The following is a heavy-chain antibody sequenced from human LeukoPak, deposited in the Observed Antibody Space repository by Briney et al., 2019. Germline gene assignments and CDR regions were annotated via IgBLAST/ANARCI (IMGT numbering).Heavy chain of an antibody. D-gene: IGHD2-2*01. J-gene: IGHJ5*02. CDR2: IIPIFGTA. CDR1: GGTFSSYA. Sequence: ASVKVSCKASGGTFSSYAISWVRQAPGQGLEWMGGIIPIFGTANYAQKFQGRVTITTDESTSTAYMELSSLRSEDTAVYYCAREAVVVPAAVSWFDPWGQGTLVTVSS. CDR3: AREAVVVPAAVSWFDP. V-gene: IGHV1-69*05.